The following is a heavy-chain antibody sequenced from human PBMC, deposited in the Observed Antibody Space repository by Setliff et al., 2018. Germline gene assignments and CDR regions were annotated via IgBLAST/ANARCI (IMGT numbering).Heavy chain of an antibody. Sequence: PGGSLRLSCAVSGLSFGDDAMAWVRQAPGKGLEWVANIKQDGSDKYYVDSVKGRFTISRDNAKNILYLQMNSLRGEDTAVYYCSRGDCSGGPCDTDVYYHYMDVWGKGTTVTVSS. J-gene: IGHJ6*03. V-gene: IGHV3-7*04. CDR3: SRGDCSGGPCDTDVYYHYMDV. CDR2: IKQDGSDK. CDR1: GLSFGDDA. D-gene: IGHD2-15*01.